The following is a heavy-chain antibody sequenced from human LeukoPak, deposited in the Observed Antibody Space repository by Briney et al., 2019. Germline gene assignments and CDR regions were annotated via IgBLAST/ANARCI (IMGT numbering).Heavy chain of an antibody. Sequence: SETPSLTCTVSGGSISSHYWSWIRQPPGKGLGWIGYIYYSGSTNYNPSLKSRVTISIDTSKNQFSLKLSSVTAADTAVYYCARSSYDSSGYSQGNWFDPWGQGTLVTVSS. CDR3: ARSSYDSSGYSQGNWFDP. CDR1: GGSISSHY. V-gene: IGHV4-59*11. D-gene: IGHD3-22*01. J-gene: IGHJ5*02. CDR2: IYYSGST.